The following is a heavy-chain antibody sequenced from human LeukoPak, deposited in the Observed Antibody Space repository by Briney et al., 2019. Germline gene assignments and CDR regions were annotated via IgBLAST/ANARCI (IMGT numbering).Heavy chain of an antibody. J-gene: IGHJ3*02. CDR1: GFTFSSYG. CDR3: ARDRAISSGWFLGQINDAFDI. CDR2: IWYDGSNK. Sequence: PGGSLRLSCAASGFTFSSYGMHWVRQAPGKGLEWVAVIWYDGSNKYYADSVKGRFTISRDNSKNTLYLQMNSLRAEDTAVYYCARDRAISSGWFLGQINDAFDIWGQGTMVTVSS. V-gene: IGHV3-33*01. D-gene: IGHD6-19*01.